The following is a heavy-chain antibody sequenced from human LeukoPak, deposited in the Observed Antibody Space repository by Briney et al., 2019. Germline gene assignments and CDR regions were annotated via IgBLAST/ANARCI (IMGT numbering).Heavy chain of an antibody. CDR3: ARALGDYGDYYDAFDI. CDR2: IYYSGST. V-gene: IGHV4-59*01. CDR1: GGSISSYY. Sequence: SETLSLTCTVSGGSISSYYWSWIRQPPGKGLEWIGDIYYSGSTNYNPSLKSRVTISVDTSKNQFSLKLSSVTAADTDVYYCARALGDYGDYYDAFDIWGQGTMVTVSS. D-gene: IGHD4-17*01. J-gene: IGHJ3*02.